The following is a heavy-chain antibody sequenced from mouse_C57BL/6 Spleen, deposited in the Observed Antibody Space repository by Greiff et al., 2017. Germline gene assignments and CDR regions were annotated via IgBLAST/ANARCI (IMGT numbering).Heavy chain of an antibody. CDR2: ISYDGSN. V-gene: IGHV3-6*01. D-gene: IGHD3-2*02. CDR1: GYSITSGYY. J-gene: IGHJ2*01. Sequence: EVQLQESGPGLVKPSQSLSLTCSVTGYSITSGYYWIWIRQFPGNKLEWMGYISYDGSNNYNPSLKNRISITRDTSKNQFFLKLKSVTTEDTATYYCARGGDSSGYPFDCWGQGTTLTVST. CDR3: ARGGDSSGYPFDC.